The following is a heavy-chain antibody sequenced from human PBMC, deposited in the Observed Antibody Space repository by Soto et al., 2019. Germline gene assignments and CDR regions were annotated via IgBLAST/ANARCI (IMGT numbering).Heavy chain of an antibody. J-gene: IGHJ4*02. CDR2: VNTDGTIT. D-gene: IGHD3-9*01. CDR3: SSDTFGDKDF. Sequence: EVQLVESGGDLVQPGGSLRLSCAASGYTFSHYWMHWVRQAPGKGLVWVSRVNTDGTITTYADSVKGRFTISRDNAKNTLYLQMNSLGVEYTALYYGSSDTFGDKDFWGQGTPVTVSS. V-gene: IGHV3-74*01. CDR1: GYTFSHYW.